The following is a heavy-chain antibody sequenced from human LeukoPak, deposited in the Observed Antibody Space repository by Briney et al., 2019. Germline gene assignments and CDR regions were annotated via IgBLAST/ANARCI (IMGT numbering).Heavy chain of an antibody. D-gene: IGHD4-17*01. CDR1: GFSFGTTW. CDR2: ISSRGSTI. V-gene: IGHV3-48*04. Sequence: GGSLRLSCAASGFSFGTTWLSWVRQAPGEGLEWVSYISSRGSTIYYADSVKGRFTISRDNAKNSLYLQMNSLRAEDTAVYYCAREYGDYVGWFDPWGQGTLVTVSS. CDR3: AREYGDYVGWFDP. J-gene: IGHJ5*02.